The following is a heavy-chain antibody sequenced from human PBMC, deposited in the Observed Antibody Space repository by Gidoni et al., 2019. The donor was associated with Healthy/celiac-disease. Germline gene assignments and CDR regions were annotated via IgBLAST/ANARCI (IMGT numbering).Heavy chain of an antibody. J-gene: IGHJ4*02. CDR3: ARGGGYDSSGYDY. Sequence: QVQLQESRPGLVKPSQPLSLTCPVSGGSISSGGYYGSWIRQHQGKGLEWIGYIYYSGSTYYNPSLKSRVTITVETSKNQFSLKLSSVTAADTAVYYCARGGGYDSSGYDYWGQGTLVTVSS. D-gene: IGHD3-22*01. CDR1: GGSISSGGYY. V-gene: IGHV4-31*03. CDR2: IYYSGST.